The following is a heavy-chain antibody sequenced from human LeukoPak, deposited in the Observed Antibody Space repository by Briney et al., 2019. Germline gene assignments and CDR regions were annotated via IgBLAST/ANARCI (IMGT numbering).Heavy chain of an antibody. CDR2: IRRTGTNI. CDR1: GFTFTSHS. V-gene: IGHV3-21*01. D-gene: IGHD4-17*01. Sequence: GGSLRLSCVASGFTFTSHSLNWVRQAPGKGLEWVANIRRTGTNIYNAYSVKGRFTISRDNAMNTIYLQMDSLRDEDTAVSYCGRDRYGDYLVDCWGQGTLVTVSS. J-gene: IGHJ4*02. CDR3: GRDRYGDYLVDC.